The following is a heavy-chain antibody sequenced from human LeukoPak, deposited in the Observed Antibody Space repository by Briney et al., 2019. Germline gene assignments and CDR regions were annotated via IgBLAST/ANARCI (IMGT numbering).Heavy chain of an antibody. CDR1: GFTFSSYG. D-gene: IGHD6-19*01. Sequence: GGTLRLSCAASGFTFSSYGMSWVRQAPGKGLEWVSAISGSGGSTYYADSVKGRYTISRDNSKNTLYLQMNSLRAEDTAVYYCAKDPYSSGWYGGIYYYYYMDVWGKGTTVTISS. CDR3: AKDPYSSGWYGGIYYYYYMDV. CDR2: ISGSGGST. J-gene: IGHJ6*03. V-gene: IGHV3-23*01.